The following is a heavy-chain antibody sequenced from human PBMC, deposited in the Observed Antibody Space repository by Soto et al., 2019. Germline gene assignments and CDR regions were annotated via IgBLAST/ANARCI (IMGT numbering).Heavy chain of an antibody. Sequence: EVQLVESGGGLVQPGGSLRLSCAASGFTFSSYDMHWVRQVRGEGLEWVSGIGSTGDTYYPDSVKGRFIISRENANNPLYRQMNSLRAGDTAVYYCARGVVADGGDAFDIWGQGTMVIVSS. D-gene: IGHD6-13*01. CDR1: GFTFSSYD. V-gene: IGHV3-13*01. CDR3: ARGVVADGGDAFDI. J-gene: IGHJ3*02. CDR2: IGSTGDT.